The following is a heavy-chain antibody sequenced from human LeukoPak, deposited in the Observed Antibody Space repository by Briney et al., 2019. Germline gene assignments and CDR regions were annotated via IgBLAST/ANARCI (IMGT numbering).Heavy chain of an antibody. D-gene: IGHD6-19*01. CDR1: GGSISSGSYY. CDR2: IYTSGST. V-gene: IGHV4-61*02. Sequence: SETLSLTCTVSGGSISSGSYYWSWIRQPAGKGLEWIGRIYTSGSTNYNPSLKSRVTISVDTSKNQFSLKLSSVTAADTAVYYCARCTGSGWYFSVFSAFDIWGQGTMVTVSS. CDR3: ARCTGSGWYFSVFSAFDI. J-gene: IGHJ3*02.